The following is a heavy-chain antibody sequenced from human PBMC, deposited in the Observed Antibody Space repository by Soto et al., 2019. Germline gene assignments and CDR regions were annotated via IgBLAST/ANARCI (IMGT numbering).Heavy chain of an antibody. CDR3: ARGFGIAARPDEFDY. D-gene: IGHD6-6*01. J-gene: IGHJ4*02. CDR2: INHSGST. CDR1: GGSFSGYY. V-gene: IGHV4-34*01. Sequence: QVQLQQWGAGLLKPSETLSLTCAVYGGSFSGYYWSWIRQPPGKGLEWIGEINHSGSTNYNPSLKSRVTISVDTSKNQFSLKLSSVTAADTAVYYCARGFGIAARPDEFDYWGQGTLVTVSS.